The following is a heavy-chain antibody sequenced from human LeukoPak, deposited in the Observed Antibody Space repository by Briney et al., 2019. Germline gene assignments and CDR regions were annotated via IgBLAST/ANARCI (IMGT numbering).Heavy chain of an antibody. D-gene: IGHD1-26*01. CDR2: ISAYNGNT. Sequence: ASVKVSCKASGYTFTSYGISWVRQAPGQGLEWMGWISAYNGNTNYAQKLQGRVTMTEDTSTDTAYMELSSLRSEDTAVYYCATPRGGSYYIGGFDYWGQGTLVTVSS. V-gene: IGHV1-18*01. CDR3: ATPRGGSYYIGGFDY. CDR1: GYTFTSYG. J-gene: IGHJ4*02.